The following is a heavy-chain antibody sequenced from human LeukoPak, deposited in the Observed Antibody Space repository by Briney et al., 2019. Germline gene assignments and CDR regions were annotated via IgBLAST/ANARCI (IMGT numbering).Heavy chain of an antibody. J-gene: IGHJ4*02. Sequence: SETLSLTCTVSGGSISSYYWSWIRQPPGKGLEWIGYIYYSGSTNYNPSLKSRVTISVDTSKNQFSLKLSSVAAADTAVYYCARQTYYYDSSGPFDYWGQGTLVTVPS. CDR3: ARQTYYYDSSGPFDY. CDR1: GGSISSYY. D-gene: IGHD3-22*01. CDR2: IYYSGST. V-gene: IGHV4-59*01.